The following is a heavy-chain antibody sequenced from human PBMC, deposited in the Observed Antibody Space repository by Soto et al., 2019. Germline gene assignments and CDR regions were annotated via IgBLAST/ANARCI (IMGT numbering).Heavy chain of an antibody. CDR3: ATDFNLYSSSTD. Sequence: EASVKVSCKVSGYTLTELSMHWVRQAPGKGLEWMGGFDPEDGETIYAQKFQGRVTMTEDTSTDTAHMELSSLRSEDTAVYYCATDFNLYSSSTDWGQGTLVTVSS. CDR2: FDPEDGET. J-gene: IGHJ4*02. V-gene: IGHV1-24*01. CDR1: GYTLTELS. D-gene: IGHD6-6*01.